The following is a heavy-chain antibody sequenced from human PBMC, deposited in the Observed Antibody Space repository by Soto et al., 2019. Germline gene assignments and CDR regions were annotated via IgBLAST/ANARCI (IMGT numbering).Heavy chain of an antibody. D-gene: IGHD2-15*01. J-gene: IGHJ6*02. CDR1: GYSFTSYW. CDR2: IYPGDSDT. CDR3: ARLDCSGGSCYHSYYYGMDV. V-gene: IGHV5-51*01. Sequence: PGESLKISCKGSGYSFTSYWIGWVRQMPGKGLEWMGIIYPGDSDTRYSPSFQGQVTISADKSISTAYLQWSSLKASDTAMYYCARLDCSGGSCYHSYYYGMDVWGQGTTVTVSS.